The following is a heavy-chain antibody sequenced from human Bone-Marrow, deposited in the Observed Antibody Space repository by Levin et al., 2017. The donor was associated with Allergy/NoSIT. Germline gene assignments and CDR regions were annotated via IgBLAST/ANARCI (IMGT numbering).Heavy chain of an antibody. D-gene: IGHD2-15*01. CDR3: AAAVVVVAATDAFDI. V-gene: IGHV1-58*01. Sequence: KISCKASGFTFTSSAVQWVRQARGQRLEWIGWIVVGSGNTNYAQKFQERVTITRDMSTSTAYMELSSLRSEDTAVYYCAAAVVVVAATDAFDIWGQGTMVTVSS. CDR2: IVVGSGNT. CDR1: GFTFTSSA. J-gene: IGHJ3*02.